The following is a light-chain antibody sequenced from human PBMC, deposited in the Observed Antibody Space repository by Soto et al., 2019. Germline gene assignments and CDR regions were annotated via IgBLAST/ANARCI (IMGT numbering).Light chain of an antibody. CDR1: RSDVGDYNY. J-gene: IGLJ2*01. Sequence: QSALTQPPSASGSPGQSVTISCTGTRSDVGDYNYVSWYQQHPGKAPKLLIYEVTNRPSGVPDRFSGSKSANTASLTVSGLQAEDEADYYCSSYAGSDNFEVFGGGTKLTVL. CDR3: SSYAGSDNFEV. V-gene: IGLV2-8*01. CDR2: EVT.